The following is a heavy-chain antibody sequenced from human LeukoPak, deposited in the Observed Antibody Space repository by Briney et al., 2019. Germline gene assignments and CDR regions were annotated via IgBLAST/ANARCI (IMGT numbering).Heavy chain of an antibody. CDR1: GFTFDDHA. CDR3: ANGLAYRSRGYYYGMDV. Sequence: GGSLRLSCAASGFTFDDHAMHWVRQAPGKGLEWVSGISWNSGDIGYADSVKGRLTISRDNAKNSLYLQMNSLRAEGTALYYCANGLAYRSRGYYYGMDVWGQGTTVTVSS. CDR2: ISWNSGDI. V-gene: IGHV3-9*01. J-gene: IGHJ6*02. D-gene: IGHD3-10*01.